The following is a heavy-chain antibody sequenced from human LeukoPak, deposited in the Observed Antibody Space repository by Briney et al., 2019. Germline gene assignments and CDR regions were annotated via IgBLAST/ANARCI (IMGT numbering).Heavy chain of an antibody. CDR1: GFTFSGYP. Sequence: PGGSLRLSCAASGFTFSGYPIHWVRQAPGKGLEWVGRIKSKTDGGTTDYAAPVKGRFTISRDDSKNTLYLQMNSLKTEDTAVYYCTTDPNYDFWSGYQYWGQGTLVTVSS. CDR2: IKSKTDGGTT. D-gene: IGHD3-3*01. V-gene: IGHV3-15*01. J-gene: IGHJ4*02. CDR3: TTDPNYDFWSGYQY.